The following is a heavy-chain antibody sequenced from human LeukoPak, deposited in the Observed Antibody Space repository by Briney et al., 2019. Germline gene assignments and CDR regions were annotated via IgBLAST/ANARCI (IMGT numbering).Heavy chain of an antibody. CDR3: ARENSYYDSSGYYYGSGYFDY. V-gene: IGHV4-34*01. CDR2: INHSGST. D-gene: IGHD3-22*01. Sequence: PSETLSLTCAVYGGSFSGYYWSWIRQPPGKGLEWIGEINHSGSTNYNPSLKSRVTISVDTSKNQFSLRLSSVTAADTAVYYCARENSYYDSSGYYYGSGYFDYWGQGTLVTVSS. CDR1: GGSFSGYY. J-gene: IGHJ4*02.